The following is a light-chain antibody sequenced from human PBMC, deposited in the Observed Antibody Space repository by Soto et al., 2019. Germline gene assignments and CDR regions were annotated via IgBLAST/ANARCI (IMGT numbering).Light chain of an antibody. J-gene: IGKJ2*03. CDR3: QQYVNWPPYS. V-gene: IGKV3-15*01. Sequence: EIVLTQSPATLSVSPGERATLSCRASQFIDTSLAWYQQKPGQPPRLLIYGASTRAADIPARLSGSGSGTEFTLTISSLQSEDFAVYYCQQYVNWPPYSFGQGTKVE. CDR2: GAS. CDR1: QFIDTS.